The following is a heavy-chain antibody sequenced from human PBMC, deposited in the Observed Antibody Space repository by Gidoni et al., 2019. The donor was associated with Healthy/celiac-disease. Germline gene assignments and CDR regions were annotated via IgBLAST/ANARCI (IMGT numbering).Heavy chain of an antibody. J-gene: IGHJ3*02. V-gene: IGHV3-53*01. D-gene: IGHD3-22*01. CDR2: IYSGGST. CDR1: WFTGSSNY. CDR3: ASLLRGAFDI. Sequence: EVQLVESGGGLIQPGGSLSLSCAASWFTGSSNYMSCVRQAPVKGLEWVSVIYSGGSTYYADSVKGRFTISRENSKNTLYLQMNSLRAEDTAVYYCASLLRGAFDIWGQGTMVTVSS.